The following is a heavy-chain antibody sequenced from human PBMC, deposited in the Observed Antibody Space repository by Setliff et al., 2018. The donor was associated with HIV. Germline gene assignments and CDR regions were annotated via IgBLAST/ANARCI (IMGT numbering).Heavy chain of an antibody. CDR3: ARDPAMSGWALAD. J-gene: IGHJ4*02. Sequence: ASVKVSCKASGYTFTSYSMHWVRQAAGQRLEWMGWLRTGTGDTSYSVKFQGRLTITRDTSANTAYMEMNKLRGEDPAVYYCARDPAMSGWALADWGQGTQVTVSS. CDR1: GYTFTSYS. CDR2: LRTGTGDT. D-gene: IGHD6-19*01. V-gene: IGHV1-3*04.